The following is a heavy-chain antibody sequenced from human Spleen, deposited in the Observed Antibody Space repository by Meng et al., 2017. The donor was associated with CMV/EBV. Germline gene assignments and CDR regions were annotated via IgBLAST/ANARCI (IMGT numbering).Heavy chain of an antibody. V-gene: IGHV3-53*05. CDR1: GFTVSSNY. D-gene: IGHD6-13*01. CDR2: IYSGGGST. J-gene: IGHJ6*02. Sequence: GESLKISCAASGFTVSSNYMSWVRQAPGKGLEWVSVIYSGGGSTYYADSVKGRFTISRDNSKNSLYLQMNSLRTEDTALYYCAKDVVGIAAAGSLFHMDVWGQGTTVTVS. CDR3: AKDVVGIAAAGSLFHMDV.